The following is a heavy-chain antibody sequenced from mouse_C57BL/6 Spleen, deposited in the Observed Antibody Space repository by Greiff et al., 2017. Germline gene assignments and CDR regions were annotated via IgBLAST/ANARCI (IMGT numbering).Heavy chain of an antibody. V-gene: IGHV5-4*01. Sequence: EVHLVESGGGLVKPGGSLKLSCAASGFTFSSYAMSWVRQTPEKRLEWVATISDGGSYTYYPDNVKGRFTISRDNAKNNLYLQMSQLKSEDTAMYYCARRVITVYDFDYWGQGTTLTVSS. J-gene: IGHJ2*01. D-gene: IGHD1-1*01. CDR2: ISDGGSYT. CDR1: GFTFSSYA. CDR3: ARRVITVYDFDY.